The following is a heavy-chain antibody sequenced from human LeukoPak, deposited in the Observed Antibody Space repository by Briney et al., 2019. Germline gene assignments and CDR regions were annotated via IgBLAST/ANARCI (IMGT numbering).Heavy chain of an antibody. Sequence: GGSLRLSCAASGFTFSNYGMNWVRQAPGKGLEWISSTSSTGGTTYYADSVKGRFTISRDNSKNTLFLQVNSLRAEDTAIYYCAKNGDRGAYCSGGSCYPYYYYYMDVWGKGTTVTISS. CDR2: TSSTGGTT. CDR3: AKNGDRGAYCSGGSCYPYYYYYMDV. CDR1: GFTFSNYG. V-gene: IGHV3-23*01. D-gene: IGHD2-15*01. J-gene: IGHJ6*03.